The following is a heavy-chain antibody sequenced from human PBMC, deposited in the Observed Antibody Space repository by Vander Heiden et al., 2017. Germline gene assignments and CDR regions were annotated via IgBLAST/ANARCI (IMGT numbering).Heavy chain of an antibody. Sequence: AQRVQSGNEVRKPGSSVKVACKASGDHIFTHEVITWLRQVPGQGLEWMGGITPFLAKTDYAPKFQGRVTLTADDSSITAYMELRGLRSEDTALYFCARDLNIIGAGRVFDIWGQGTMVTVS. J-gene: IGHJ3*02. V-gene: IGHV1-69*01. CDR2: ITPFLAKT. CDR3: ARDLNIIGAGRVFDI. CDR1: GDHIFTHEV. D-gene: IGHD3-10*01.